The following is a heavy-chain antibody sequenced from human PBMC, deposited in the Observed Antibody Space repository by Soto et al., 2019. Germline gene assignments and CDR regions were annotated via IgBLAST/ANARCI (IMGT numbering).Heavy chain of an antibody. J-gene: IGHJ4*02. CDR1: GFTFSSYG. V-gene: IGHV3-33*01. D-gene: IGHD3-22*01. CDR3: ARVVGYYDSSGYYFDY. Sequence: PGGSLRLSCAASGFTFSSYGMHWVRQAPGKGLEWVAVIWYDGSNKYYADSVKGRFTISRDNSKNTLYLQMNSLRAEDTAVYYCARVVGYYDSSGYYFDYWGQGTLVTVSS. CDR2: IWYDGSNK.